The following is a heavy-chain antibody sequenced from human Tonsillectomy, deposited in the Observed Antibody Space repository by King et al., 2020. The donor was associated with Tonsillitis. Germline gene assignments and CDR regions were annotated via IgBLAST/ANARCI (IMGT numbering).Heavy chain of an antibody. CDR2: INAGNGNT. D-gene: IGHD6-19*01. CDR3: AREGIAVANFDY. Sequence: VQLVESGTEVKKPGASVKLSCKASGYTFTTYAMHWVRQAPGQRLEWMGWINAGNGNTKYSQKFQGRVTITRDTSASTAYMELSSLRSEDTAVYYCAREGIAVANFDYWGQGTLVTVSS. V-gene: IGHV1-3*01. J-gene: IGHJ4*02. CDR1: GYTFTTYA.